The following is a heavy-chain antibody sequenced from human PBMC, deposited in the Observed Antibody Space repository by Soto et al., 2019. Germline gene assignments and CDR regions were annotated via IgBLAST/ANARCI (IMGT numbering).Heavy chain of an antibody. Sequence: QVQLVQSGAEVKKPGSSVKVSCKTSGGTFSSYAISWVRQAPGQGLEWMGGIIPMFGTANYAQKFQGRVPITADVSTSTAYMELSILRSEDTAVYYCARSRANYYGGRGYYYSTVDYWGQGTLVTVSS. CDR2: IIPMFGTA. V-gene: IGHV1-69*12. CDR3: ARSRANYYGGRGYYYSTVDY. D-gene: IGHD3-22*01. CDR1: GGTFSSYA. J-gene: IGHJ4*02.